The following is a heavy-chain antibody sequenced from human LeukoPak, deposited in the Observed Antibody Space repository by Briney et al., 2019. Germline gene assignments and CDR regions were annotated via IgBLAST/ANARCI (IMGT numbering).Heavy chain of an antibody. Sequence: SETLSLTCGVSDDSITMYYWTWIRQPPGKGLEWIGYVDHTGSTNYNPSLKSRVTISVDTSKNQFSLKLSSVTAADTAVYYCARMKFVGGFDYWGQGTLVTVSS. CDR3: ARMKFVGGFDY. D-gene: IGHD3-16*01. CDR2: VDHTGST. CDR1: DDSITMYY. V-gene: IGHV4-59*01. J-gene: IGHJ4*02.